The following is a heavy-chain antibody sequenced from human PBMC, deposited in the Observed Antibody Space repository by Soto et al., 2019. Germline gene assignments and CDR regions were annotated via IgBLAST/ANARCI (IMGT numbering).Heavy chain of an antibody. Sequence: SETLSLTCAVYGGSFSGYYWSWIRQPPGKGLEWIGEINHSGSTNYNPSLKSRVTISVDTSKNQFSLKLSSVTAADTAVYYCARCKADYYDSSGYCPFDYWGQGTLVTVSS. CDR1: GGSFSGYY. J-gene: IGHJ4*02. CDR2: INHSGST. V-gene: IGHV4-34*01. CDR3: ARCKADYYDSSGYCPFDY. D-gene: IGHD3-22*01.